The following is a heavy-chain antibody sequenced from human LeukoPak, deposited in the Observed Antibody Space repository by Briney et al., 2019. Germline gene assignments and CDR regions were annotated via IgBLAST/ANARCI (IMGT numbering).Heavy chain of an antibody. CDR1: GFAFETYW. CDR2: IDEDGHIT. CDR3: ARDLGGRWGY. D-gene: IGHD5-24*01. Sequence: EGSLRLSCRASGFAFETYWMHWVRQVPGKGLVWVSRIDEDGHITNYADSVKGRFSISRDNAKNTLYLQMNSLSDEDTALYYCARDLGGRWGYWGQGTLVTVSA. J-gene: IGHJ4*02. V-gene: IGHV3-74*01.